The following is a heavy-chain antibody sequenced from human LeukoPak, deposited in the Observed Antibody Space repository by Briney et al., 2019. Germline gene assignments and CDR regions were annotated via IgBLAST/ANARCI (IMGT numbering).Heavy chain of an antibody. CDR2: IIPMLDIT. D-gene: IGHD1-26*01. J-gene: IGHJ4*02. V-gene: IGHV1-69*04. CDR1: GGTFSSYA. CDR3: ARGPYSGTYYFDY. Sequence: ASVTVSCKASGGTFSSYAISWMRPAPGQGLEWMGRIIPMLDITNYAQEFPGRVTITADKSTSTAYMELSSLRSEDTAVYYCARGPYSGTYYFDYWGQGTLVTVSS.